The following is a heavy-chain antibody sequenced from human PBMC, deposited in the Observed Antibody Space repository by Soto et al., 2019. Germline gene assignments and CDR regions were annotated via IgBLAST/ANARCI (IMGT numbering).Heavy chain of an antibody. CDR3: ARVWEVGGWFDP. CDR1: GGSISSSNW. J-gene: IGHJ5*02. V-gene: IGHV4-4*02. D-gene: IGHD1-26*01. CDR2: IYNSGST. Sequence: PSETLSLTCAVSGGSISSSNWWGWVRQPPGKGLEWIGEIYNSGSTNYNPSLKSRVTISVERSINQFSLKLSSVTAADTAVYYCARVWEVGGWFDPWGQGILVTVSS.